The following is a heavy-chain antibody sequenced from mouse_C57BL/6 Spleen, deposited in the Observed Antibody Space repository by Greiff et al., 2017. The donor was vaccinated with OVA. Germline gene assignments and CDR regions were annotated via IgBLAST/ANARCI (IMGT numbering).Heavy chain of an antibody. J-gene: IGHJ3*01. V-gene: IGHV14-2*01. CDR1: GFNIKDYY. Sequence: VHVKQSGAELVKPGASVKLSCTASGFNIKDYYMHWVKQRTEQGLEWIGRIDPEDGETKYAPKFQGKATITADTSSNTAYLQLSSLTSEDTAVYYCAVAGDGSTWFAYWGQGTLVTVSA. D-gene: IGHD1-1*01. CDR2: IDPEDGET. CDR3: AVAGDGSTWFAY.